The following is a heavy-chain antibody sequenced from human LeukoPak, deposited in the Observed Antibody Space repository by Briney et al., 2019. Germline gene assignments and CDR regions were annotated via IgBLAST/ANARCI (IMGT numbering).Heavy chain of an antibody. CDR3: ARVPTVGSGGYQFDY. CDR2: TSSSGSTI. CDR1: GFTFSDHY. Sequence: KTGGSLRLSCAASGFTFSDHYMSWIRQAPGKGLEWVSYTSSSGSTIYYADSVKGRFTISRDNAKKSLYLQMNSLRAEDTAVYYCARVPTVGSGGYQFDYWGQGTLVTVSS. D-gene: IGHD2-15*01. J-gene: IGHJ4*02. V-gene: IGHV3-11*04.